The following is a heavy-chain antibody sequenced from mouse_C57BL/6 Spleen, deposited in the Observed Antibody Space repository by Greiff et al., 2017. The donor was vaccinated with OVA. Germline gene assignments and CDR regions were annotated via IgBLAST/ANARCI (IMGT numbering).Heavy chain of an antibody. V-gene: IGHV3-6*01. J-gene: IGHJ3*01. CDR2: ISYDGSN. D-gene: IGHD1-1*01. Sequence: ESGPGLVKPSQSLSLTCSVTGYSITSGYYWNWIRQFPGNKLEWMGYISYDGSNNYNPSLKNRISITRDTSKNQFFLKLNSVTTEDTATYYCARDDYYGSSSAWFAYWGQGTLVNVSA. CDR3: ARDDYYGSSSAWFAY. CDR1: GYSITSGYY.